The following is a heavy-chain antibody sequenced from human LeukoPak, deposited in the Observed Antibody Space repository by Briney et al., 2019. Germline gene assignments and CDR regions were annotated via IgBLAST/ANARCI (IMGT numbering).Heavy chain of an antibody. D-gene: IGHD3-3*01. CDR1: GFIVSSNY. CDR3: AKRIWSGDAFDI. J-gene: IGHJ3*02. Sequence: GGSLRLSCAASGFIVSSNYMNWVRQAPGKGLEWVSDISGSGDNIYYADSVKGRFTISRDNSKSTLYLQMNSLRAEDTAVHYCAKRIWSGDAFDIWGQGTMVTVSS. CDR2: ISGSGDNI. V-gene: IGHV3-23*01.